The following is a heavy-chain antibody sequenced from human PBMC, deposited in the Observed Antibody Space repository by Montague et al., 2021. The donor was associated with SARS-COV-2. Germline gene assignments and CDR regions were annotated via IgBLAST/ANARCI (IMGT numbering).Heavy chain of an antibody. CDR3: ARDDIVLQGVTKGMEV. CDR2: MYYSGST. CDR1: GGSISSSNYY. V-gene: IGHV4-39*07. D-gene: IGHD3-10*01. Sequence: SETLSLTCTVSGGSISSSNYYWGWLRQPPGKGLEWIGNMYYSGSTYYNPSLKSRVTISIDTSKNQFSLKLSSVTAADTAVYYCARDDIVLQGVTKGMEVWGQGTTVTVSS. J-gene: IGHJ6*02.